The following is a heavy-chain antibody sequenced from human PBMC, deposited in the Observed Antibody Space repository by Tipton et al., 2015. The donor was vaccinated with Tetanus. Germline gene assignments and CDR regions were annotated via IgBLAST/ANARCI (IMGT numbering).Heavy chain of an antibody. CDR1: GGSISSGGYY. CDR2: IYFSGST. J-gene: IGHJ4*02. CDR3: ARDQARGARGWNYFDY. V-gene: IGHV4-31*03. Sequence: GLVKPSQTLSLTCTVSGGSISSGGYYWSWIRQHPGKGLEWIGDIYFSGSTYYNPSLKSRVTISVDTSKNQFSLKLNTVTAADTAVYYCARDQARGARGWNYFDYGGQGTLVTVSS. D-gene: IGHD1-26*01.